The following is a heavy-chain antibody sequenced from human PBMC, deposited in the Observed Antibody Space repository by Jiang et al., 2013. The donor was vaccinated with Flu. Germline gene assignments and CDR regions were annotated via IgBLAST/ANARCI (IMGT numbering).Heavy chain of an antibody. V-gene: IGHV4-31*02. CDR2: T. D-gene: IGHD3-10*01. J-gene: IGHJ4*02. CDR3: AREGSEVGDALPGIYYFDY. Sequence: TYYNLSLKSRVTISVDTSKNQFSLKLSSVTAADTAVYYCAREGSEVGDALPGIYYFDYWGQGTLVTVSS.